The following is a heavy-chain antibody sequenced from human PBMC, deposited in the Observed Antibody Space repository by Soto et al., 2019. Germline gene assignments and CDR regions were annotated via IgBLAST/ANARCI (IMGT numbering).Heavy chain of an antibody. J-gene: IGHJ5*02. CDR3: ARGRGEIQGP. CDR2: SSHSGST. V-gene: IGHV4-34*01. D-gene: IGHD3-16*01. CDR1: GGSFSYYY. Sequence: SETLSLICAVYGGSFSYYYWNWIRQPPGKGLEWIGESSHSGSTNYNPSLKSRVIISVDTSRNQFSLKLSSVTAADTAVYYCARGRGEIQGPWGQGTLVTVSS.